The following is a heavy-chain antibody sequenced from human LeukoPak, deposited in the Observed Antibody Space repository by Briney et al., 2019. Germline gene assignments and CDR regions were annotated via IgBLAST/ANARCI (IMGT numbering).Heavy chain of an antibody. V-gene: IGHV3-23*01. CDR2: ISPAGGTT. CDR1: GFTFSSEA. D-gene: IGHD5-24*01. CDR3: AKDLGPGSMATSPGFDY. J-gene: IGHJ4*02. Sequence: GGSLRLSCAVSGFTFSSEAMGWVRQLPGGGLEWVSTISPAGGTTYYAESMKGRFTVSRDNAKTSLYLQMNSLRAEDTALYYCAKDLGPGSMATSPGFDYWGQGTLVTVSS.